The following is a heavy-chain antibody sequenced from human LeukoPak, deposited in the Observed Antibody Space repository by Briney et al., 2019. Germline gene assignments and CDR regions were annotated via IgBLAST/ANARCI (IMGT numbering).Heavy chain of an antibody. CDR2: INDSGTT. V-gene: IGHV4-34*01. J-gene: IGHJ2*01. CDR1: GASFYDYY. CDR3: VREDRYFDI. Sequence: SETLSLTCTLYGASFYDYYWTWIRQSPGKGLEWIGEINDSGTTKYSPSLGSRVTISLDTSKNQFSLKLTSVAAADTGVYYCVREDRYFDIWGRGTLVTVSS.